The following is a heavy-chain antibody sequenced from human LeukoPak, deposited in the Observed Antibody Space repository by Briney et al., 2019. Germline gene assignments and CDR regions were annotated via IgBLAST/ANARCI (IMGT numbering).Heavy chain of an antibody. CDR1: GFTVSNNY. D-gene: IGHD2-2*02. J-gene: IGHJ4*02. Sequence: PGGSLRLSCAASGFTVSNNYMTWVRQVQGKGLERVSVIYSSTTTYYADSVKGRFTISRDNSKNTLYLQMNSLRAEDTAVYFCATDHLGGFCDCTKCHTNFYSWGQGTLVTVSS. CDR3: ATDHLGGFCDCTKCHTNFYS. CDR2: IYSSTTT. V-gene: IGHV3-53*01.